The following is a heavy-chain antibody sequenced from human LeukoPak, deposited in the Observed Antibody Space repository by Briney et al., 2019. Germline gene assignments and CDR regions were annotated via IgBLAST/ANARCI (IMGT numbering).Heavy chain of an antibody. CDR3: ARDPYDSSGHYGMDV. CDR2: INPNSGGT. CDR1: GYTFTGYY. J-gene: IGHJ6*02. V-gene: IGHV1-2*02. D-gene: IGHD3-22*01. Sequence: ASVKASCKASGYTFTGYYMHWVRQAPGQGLEWMGWINPNSGGTNYAQKFQGRVTMTRDTSISTAYMELSRLRSDDTAVYYCARDPYDSSGHYGMDVWGQGTTVTVSS.